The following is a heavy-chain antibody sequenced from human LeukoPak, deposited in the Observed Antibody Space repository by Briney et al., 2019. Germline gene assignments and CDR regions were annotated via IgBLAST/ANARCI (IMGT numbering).Heavy chain of an antibody. J-gene: IGHJ6*02. CDR2: INHSGST. D-gene: IGHD3-10*01. CDR1: GGSFSGYY. Sequence: SETLSLTCAVYGGSFSGYYRSWIRQPPGKGLEWIGEINHSGSTNYNPSLKSRVTISVDTSKNQFSLKLSSVTAADTAVYYCARGFLWFGELSHMDVWGQGTTVTVSS. CDR3: ARGFLWFGELSHMDV. V-gene: IGHV4-34*01.